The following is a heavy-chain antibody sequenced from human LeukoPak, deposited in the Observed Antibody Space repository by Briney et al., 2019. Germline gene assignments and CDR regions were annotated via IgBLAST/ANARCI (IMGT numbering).Heavy chain of an antibody. CDR2: NYYSGST. D-gene: IGHD5-18*01. Sequence: SETLSLTCTVSGGSISSYYWSWIRQPPGKGLEWIGYNYYSGSTNFNPSLKSRITISVDTSKYQFSLNLSSVTAADTAVYYCARGIPVTPYFDYWGQGTLVTVSS. V-gene: IGHV4-59*01. J-gene: IGHJ4*02. CDR3: ARGIPVTPYFDY. CDR1: GGSISSYY.